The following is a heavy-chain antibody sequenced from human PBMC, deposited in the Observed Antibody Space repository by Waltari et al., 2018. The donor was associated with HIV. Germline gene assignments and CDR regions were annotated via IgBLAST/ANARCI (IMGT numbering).Heavy chain of an antibody. D-gene: IGHD1-1*01. V-gene: IGHV4-34*02. CDR1: GGSFSGFY. J-gene: IGHJ6*02. CDR3: ARGPSLRAFRGNLYFNSSLDV. CDR2: IDQSGAS. Sequence: QVQLQQWGAGQVKSSETLSLTCLLSGGSFSGFYWTWVRHSPGKGLEWIGEIDQSGASRFKPSLKRRITISMDTSRSHFALKLSPVSPADTAVYYCARGPSLRAFRGNLYFNSSLDVWGQGTTVTVSS.